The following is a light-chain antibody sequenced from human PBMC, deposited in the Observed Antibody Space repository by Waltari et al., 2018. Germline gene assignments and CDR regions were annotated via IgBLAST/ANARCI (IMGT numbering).Light chain of an antibody. CDR1: SSDVGGYNY. J-gene: IGLJ2*01. CDR3: SSYTSSSTLV. V-gene: IGLV2-14*01. CDR2: EVS. Sequence: QSALTQPASVSGSPGQSITISCTGTSSDVGGYNYVSWYQQHPGKAPKFMIYEVSNRPSGASNRFSGSKSGNTASLTISGLQAEDEADYYCSSYTSSSTLVFGGGTKLTVL.